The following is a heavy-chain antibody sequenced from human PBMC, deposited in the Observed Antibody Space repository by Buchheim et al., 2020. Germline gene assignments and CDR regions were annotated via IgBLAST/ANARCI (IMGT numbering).Heavy chain of an antibody. CDR3: ASKVVPHY. V-gene: IGHV3-7*03. D-gene: IGHD2-15*01. CDR1: GFSFSSYW. Sequence: EVQLVESGGGLVQPGGSLRLSCAASGFSFSSYWTTWVRQAPGKGLEWVANIKQDGSEKHYVDSVKGRFTISRDNAKSLMFLQMDSLRAEDAAVYYCASKVVPHYWGQGTL. J-gene: IGHJ4*02. CDR2: IKQDGSEK.